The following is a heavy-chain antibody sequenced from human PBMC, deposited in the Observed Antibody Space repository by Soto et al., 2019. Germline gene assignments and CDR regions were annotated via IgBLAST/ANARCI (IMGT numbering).Heavy chain of an antibody. V-gene: IGHV3-23*01. D-gene: IGHD6-13*01. CDR3: EKDKKKQLVHVWLDP. CDR1: GFTFSSYA. J-gene: IGHJ5*02. Sequence: PGGSLRLSCAASGFTFSSYAMSWVRQAPGKGLEWVSAISGSGGSTYYADSVKGRFTISRDNSKNTLYLQMNSLRAEDTAVYYCEKDKKKQLVHVWLDPWGQGTLVTVYS. CDR2: ISGSGGST.